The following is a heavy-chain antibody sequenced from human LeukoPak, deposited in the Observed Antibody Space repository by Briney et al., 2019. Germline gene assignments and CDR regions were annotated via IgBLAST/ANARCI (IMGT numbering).Heavy chain of an antibody. V-gene: IGHV4-38-2*01. Sequence: TSETLSLTCAVSGYFISSGYYWGWIRQPPGKGLEWIGSIHHSESPSYNPSLKSRVTISVDTSKNQISLNLNSVTAADTALYYCARLIRSGQVGPDYWGQGTLVTVSS. CDR1: GYFISSGYY. CDR2: IHHSESP. D-gene: IGHD2-15*01. CDR3: ARLIRSGQVGPDY. J-gene: IGHJ4*02.